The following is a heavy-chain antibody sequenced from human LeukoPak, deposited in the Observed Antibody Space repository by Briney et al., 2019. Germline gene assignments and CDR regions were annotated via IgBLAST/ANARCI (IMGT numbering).Heavy chain of an antibody. V-gene: IGHV3-23*01. CDR3: AKVQDYVWGSYRSSQEYFQH. Sequence: TGGSLRLSCAASGFTFSSYAMTWVRQAPGKGLEWVSTISGSGGGTYYADSVKGRFTISRDNSKNTLYLQMNNLRAEDTAVYYCAKVQDYVWGSYRSSQEYFQHWGQGTLVTVSS. J-gene: IGHJ1*01. CDR2: ISGSGGGT. CDR1: GFTFSSYA. D-gene: IGHD3-16*02.